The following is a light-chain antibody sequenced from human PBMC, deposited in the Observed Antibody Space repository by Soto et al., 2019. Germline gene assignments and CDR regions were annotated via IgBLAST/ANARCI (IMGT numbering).Light chain of an antibody. Sequence: QLVLTQPPSVSGAPGQRVTISCTGSSSNIGAGYDVHWYQQLPGTAPKLLIYGNNNRPSGVPDRFSGSKSGTSVSLAITGLQAEDEADYYCQSYDSSLSAYVFGTGTKLTVL. CDR1: SSNIGAGYD. V-gene: IGLV1-40*01. CDR2: GNN. J-gene: IGLJ1*01. CDR3: QSYDSSLSAYV.